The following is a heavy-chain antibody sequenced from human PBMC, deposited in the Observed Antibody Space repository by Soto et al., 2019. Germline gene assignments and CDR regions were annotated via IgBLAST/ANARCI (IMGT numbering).Heavy chain of an antibody. D-gene: IGHD4-17*01. V-gene: IGHV1-46*02. J-gene: IGHJ5*02. CDR1: GYTFNSYY. CDR3: ARDLRDGANA. Sequence: QVQLVQSGAEVKKPGASVRVSCKASGYTFNSYYLNWVRQAPGQGLEWMGTVSPSGGFTIYEQKFQARAALTPDTSTSTVYMELSSLTSEHTSVYYCARDLRDGANAWGQGTLVTVSS. CDR2: VSPSGGFT.